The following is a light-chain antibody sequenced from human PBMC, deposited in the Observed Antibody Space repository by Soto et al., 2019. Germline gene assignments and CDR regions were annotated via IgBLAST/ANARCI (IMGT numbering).Light chain of an antibody. CDR3: QHTRT. CDR1: QNINNW. Sequence: DFQMTQSPSTLSASVVDRVTITCRASQNINNWVAWYQQKPGKAPKFLIYDASTLQRGVPSRFSGSGFGTEFSLTISSLQPDDFGSYYCQHTRTFGQGTKVEIK. V-gene: IGKV1-5*01. CDR2: DAS. J-gene: IGKJ1*01.